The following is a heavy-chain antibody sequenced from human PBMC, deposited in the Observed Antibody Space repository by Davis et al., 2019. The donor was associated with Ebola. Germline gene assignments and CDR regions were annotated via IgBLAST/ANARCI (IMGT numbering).Heavy chain of an antibody. J-gene: IGHJ4*02. V-gene: IGHV3-74*01. Sequence: HTGGSLRLSCAASGFTFSDAWMNWVRQAPGKGLVWVSRINSDGSSTSYADSVKGRFTISRDNAKNTLYLQMNSLRAEDTAVYYCVRQFDKWGQGILVTVSS. CDR1: GFTFSDAW. CDR3: VRQFDK. CDR2: INSDGSST.